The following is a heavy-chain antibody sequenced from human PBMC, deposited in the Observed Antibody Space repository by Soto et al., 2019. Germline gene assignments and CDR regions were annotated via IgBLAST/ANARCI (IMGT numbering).Heavy chain of an antibody. CDR3: ARGDCSGDTCYGMDV. J-gene: IGHJ6*02. V-gene: IGHV3-48*02. Sequence: GGSLRLSCAASGFTFSSYSMNWVRQAPGKGLEWVSYIGNIDSTIYYADSVKGRFIISRDNARNSVFLQMSSLRDEDTAVYYCARGDCSGDTCYGMDVWGQGTTVTVSS. CDR1: GFTFSSYS. CDR2: IGNIDSTI. D-gene: IGHD2-15*01.